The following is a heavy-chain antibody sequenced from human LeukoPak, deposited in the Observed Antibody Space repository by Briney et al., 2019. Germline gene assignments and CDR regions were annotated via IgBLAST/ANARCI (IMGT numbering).Heavy chain of an antibody. J-gene: IGHJ4*02. D-gene: IGHD3-3*01. CDR3: ARGGGLPLSYDFWSGYYTGIDY. Sequence: GASVKVSCKASGHTFTSYATHWVRQAPGQRLEWMGWINAGNGNTKYSQKFQGRVTITRDTSASTAYMELSSLRSEDTAVYYCARGGGLPLSYDFWSGYYTGIDYWGQGTLVTVSS. CDR1: GHTFTSYA. V-gene: IGHV1-3*01. CDR2: INAGNGNT.